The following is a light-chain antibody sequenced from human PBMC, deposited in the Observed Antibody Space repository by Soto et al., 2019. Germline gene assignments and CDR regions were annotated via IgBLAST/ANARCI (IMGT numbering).Light chain of an antibody. CDR2: SSY. CDR1: SSNIGSNT. J-gene: IGLJ2*01. Sequence: QSVLTQPPSASGTPGQRVTISCSGSSSNIGSNTVNWYQQLPGTAPKLLIYSSYHRPSWVPDRFSGSKSGTSASLAISGLQSEDEADYYCAAWDDSLNGHVVFGGGTKVTVL. V-gene: IGLV1-44*01. CDR3: AAWDDSLNGHVV.